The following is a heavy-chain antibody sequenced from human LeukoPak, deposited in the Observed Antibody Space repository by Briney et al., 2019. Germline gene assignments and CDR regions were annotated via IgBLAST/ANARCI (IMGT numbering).Heavy chain of an antibody. Sequence: SETPSLTCSVSGGSIGRSSYYWGWIRQPPGKGLEWIGTIYFSGSTYYNPSLKSRVTISLDTSKNQFSLKLSSVTAADTAVYYCASLTTVRPGYWGQGTLVTVSS. D-gene: IGHD4-17*01. J-gene: IGHJ4*02. CDR2: IYFSGST. V-gene: IGHV4-39*01. CDR1: GGSIGRSSYY. CDR3: ASLTTVRPGY.